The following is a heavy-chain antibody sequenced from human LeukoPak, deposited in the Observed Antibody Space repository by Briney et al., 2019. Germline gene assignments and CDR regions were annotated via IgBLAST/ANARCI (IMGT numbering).Heavy chain of an antibody. D-gene: IGHD6-13*01. V-gene: IGHV4-59*01. Sequence: SETLSLTCTVSGGSISSYYWSWIRQPPGKGLEWIGYNYYSGTTNYNPSLKSRVTISVDTSKNQFSLKLSSVTAADTAVYYCARGVYIAAAQYAYWGQGTLVTVSS. CDR3: ARGVYIAAAQYAY. CDR1: GGSISSYY. CDR2: NYYSGTT. J-gene: IGHJ4*02.